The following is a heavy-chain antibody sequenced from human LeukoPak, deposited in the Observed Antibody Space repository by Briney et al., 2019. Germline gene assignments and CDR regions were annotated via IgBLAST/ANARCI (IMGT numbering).Heavy chain of an antibody. CDR3: ARLDSSGYFPDY. Sequence: GESPKISCEASGYRFNTYWLAWVRQMPGKGLEWMGIIFPSDSDTRYSPSFQGQVTISADKSISIAYLQWSSLKASDTAMYYCARLDSSGYFPDYWGQGTLVTVSS. J-gene: IGHJ4*02. CDR2: IFPSDSDT. D-gene: IGHD3-22*01. V-gene: IGHV5-51*01. CDR1: GYRFNTYW.